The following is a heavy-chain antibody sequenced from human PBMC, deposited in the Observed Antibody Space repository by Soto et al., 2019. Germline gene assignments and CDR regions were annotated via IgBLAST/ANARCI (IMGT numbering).Heavy chain of an antibody. CDR2: IRSKANSYAT. J-gene: IGHJ6*02. V-gene: IGHV3-73*01. CDR1: GYTLTELC. D-gene: IGHD4-17*01. CDR3: TGTTVTTHYYYNYGMDV. Sequence: KVSCKVSGYTLTELCMHWVRQASGKGLEWVGRIRSKANSYATEYAASVKGRFTISRDDSKNTAYLQMNSLKSEDTAVYYCTGTTVTTHYYYNYGMDVWGQGTTVTVSS.